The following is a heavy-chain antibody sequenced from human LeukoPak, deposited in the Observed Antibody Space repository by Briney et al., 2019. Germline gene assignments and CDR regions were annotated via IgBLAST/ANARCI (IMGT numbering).Heavy chain of an antibody. CDR3: ARTAVAGNGWFDP. CDR1: GGTFSSYA. Sequence: EASVKVSCKASGGTFSSYAISWVRQAPGQGLEWMGGIIPIFGTANYAQKFQGRVTITADESTSTAYMELSSLRSEDTAVYYCARTAVAGNGWFDPWGQGTLVTVSS. V-gene: IGHV1-69*13. J-gene: IGHJ5*02. D-gene: IGHD6-19*01. CDR2: IIPIFGTA.